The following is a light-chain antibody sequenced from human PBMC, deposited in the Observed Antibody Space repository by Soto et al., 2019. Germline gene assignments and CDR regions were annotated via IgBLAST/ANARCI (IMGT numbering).Light chain of an antibody. Sequence: DVQMTLSPSSLSASVGDRVTITCRASQNIDIYLNWYQQKPGRPPTLLIYTTSRLQSGVPTRFSGSGSGTHFTLTISNLQPEDFATYSCHQSYITPPAFGQGTKVDIK. V-gene: IGKV1-39*01. CDR2: TTS. CDR1: QNIDIY. CDR3: HQSYITPPA. J-gene: IGKJ2*01.